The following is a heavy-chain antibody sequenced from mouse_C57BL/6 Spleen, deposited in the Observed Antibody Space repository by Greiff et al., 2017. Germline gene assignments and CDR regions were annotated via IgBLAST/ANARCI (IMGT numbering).Heavy chain of an antibody. Sequence: QVQLQQPGAELVRPGSSVKLSCKASGYTFTSYWMHWVKQRPIQGLEWIGNIDPSDSETHYNQKFKDKATLTVDKSSSTAYMQLSSLTSEDSAVYYYARGTTVVVDYWGQGTTLTVST. V-gene: IGHV1-52*01. CDR2: IDPSDSET. CDR3: ARGTTVVVDY. D-gene: IGHD1-1*01. J-gene: IGHJ2*01. CDR1: GYTFTSYW.